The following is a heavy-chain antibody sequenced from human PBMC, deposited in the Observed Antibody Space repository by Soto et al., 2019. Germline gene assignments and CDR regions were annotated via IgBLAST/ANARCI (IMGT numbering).Heavy chain of an antibody. CDR1: GGSISSGDYY. J-gene: IGHJ6*02. CDR2: IYYSGST. D-gene: IGHD4-17*01. V-gene: IGHV4-30-4*01. Sequence: QVQLQESGPGLVKPSQTLSLTCTVSGGSISSGDYYWSWIRQPPGKGLEWLGYIYYSGSTYYNPSLRNRLTISAETSKNQFSLRLSSVTDADTAVYCGARLGPTTLPSSYLTDNYNGMGVWGQGKTVAVSS. CDR3: ARLGPTTLPSSYLTDNYNGMGV.